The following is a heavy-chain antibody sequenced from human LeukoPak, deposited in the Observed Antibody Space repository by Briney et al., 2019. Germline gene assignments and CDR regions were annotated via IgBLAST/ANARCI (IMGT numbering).Heavy chain of an antibody. CDR1: GDSISSYY. V-gene: IGHV4-59*08. Sequence: SETLSLTCTVSGDSISSYYWSWIRQPPGKGLEWIGYIYYSGSTNYNPSLKSRVTISVDTSKNQFSLKLSSVTAADTAVYYCAGGPYYYYGMDVWGQGTTVTVSS. J-gene: IGHJ6*02. CDR2: IYYSGST. CDR3: AGGPYYYYGMDV.